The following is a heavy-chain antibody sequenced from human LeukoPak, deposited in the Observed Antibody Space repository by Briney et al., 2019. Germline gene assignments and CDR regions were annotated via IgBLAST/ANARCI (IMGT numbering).Heavy chain of an antibody. CDR1: GGSISSSSYY. J-gene: IGHJ5*02. CDR2: IYYSGST. V-gene: IGHV4-39*07. CDR3: AKNGQSGFSFDP. Sequence: PSETLSLTCTVSGGSISSSSYYWGWIRQPPGKGLEWIGSIYYSGSTYYNPSLKSRVIISVDTSKNQFSLKLNSVTAADTAVYYCAKNGQSGFSFDPWGQGTLVTVSS. D-gene: IGHD3-3*01.